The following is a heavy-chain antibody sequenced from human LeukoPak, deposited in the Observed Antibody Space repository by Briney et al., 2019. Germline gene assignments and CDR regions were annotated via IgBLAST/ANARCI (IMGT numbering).Heavy chain of an antibody. D-gene: IGHD3-10*01. CDR1: GYTFTSYD. CDR3: ARGFSVYGGDY. J-gene: IGHJ4*02. Sequence: ASVKVPCKAPGYTFTSYDINWVRQATGQGLEWMGWMNPNSGNTGYAQKFQGRVTMTRNTSISTAYMELSSLRSEDTAVYYCARGFSVYGGDYWGQGTLVTVSS. CDR2: MNPNSGNT. V-gene: IGHV1-8*01.